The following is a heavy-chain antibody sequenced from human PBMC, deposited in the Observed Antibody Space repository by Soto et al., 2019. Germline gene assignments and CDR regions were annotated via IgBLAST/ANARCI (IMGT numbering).Heavy chain of an antibody. CDR1: GFTFISYE. J-gene: IGHJ6*02. CDR3: GGGYCSGGSCYFYYYGMDV. V-gene: IGHV3-48*03. Sequence: WGSLRLSCAASGFTFISYEINFFRHSPWKWLEWVSYISSSGSTIYYADSVKGRFTISRDNAKNSLYLQMNSLRAEDTAVYYCGGGYCSGGSCYFYYYGMDVWGQGTTVTVSS. CDR2: ISSSGSTI. D-gene: IGHD2-15*01.